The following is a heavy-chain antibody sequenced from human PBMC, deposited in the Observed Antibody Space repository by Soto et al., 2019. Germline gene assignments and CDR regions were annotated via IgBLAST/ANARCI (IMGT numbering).Heavy chain of an antibody. CDR3: AGDHPRYYYDSSGCNWFDP. Sequence: QVQLVQSGAEVKKPGSSVKVSCKASGGTFSSYTISWVRQAPGQGLEWMGRIIPILGIANYAQKFQGRVTITADKSTSTAYMELSSLRSEDTAVYYCAGDHPRYYYDSSGCNWFDPWGQGTLVTVSS. CDR1: GGTFSSYT. D-gene: IGHD3-22*01. J-gene: IGHJ5*02. CDR2: IIPILGIA. V-gene: IGHV1-69*08.